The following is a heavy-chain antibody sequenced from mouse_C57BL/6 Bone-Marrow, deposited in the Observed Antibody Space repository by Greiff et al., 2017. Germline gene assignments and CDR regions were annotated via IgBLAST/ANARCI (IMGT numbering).Heavy chain of an antibody. Sequence: QDQLQQPGAELVMPGASVKLSCKASGYTFTSYWMHWVKQRPGQGLEWIGEIDPSDSYTNYNQKFKGKSTLTVDKSSSTAYMQLSSLTSEDSAVYYCARFSSYFDYWGQGTTLTVSS. V-gene: IGHV1-69*01. J-gene: IGHJ2*01. D-gene: IGHD1-1*01. CDR2: IDPSDSYT. CDR3: ARFSSYFDY. CDR1: GYTFTSYW.